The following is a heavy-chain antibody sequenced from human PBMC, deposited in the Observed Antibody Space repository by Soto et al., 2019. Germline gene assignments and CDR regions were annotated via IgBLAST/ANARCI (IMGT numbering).Heavy chain of an antibody. D-gene: IGHD2-15*01. V-gene: IGHV1-18*01. CDR1: GYTFTSYA. J-gene: IGHJ4*02. CDR3: ARDWPIVVVVAATRFDY. CDR2: ISAYNGNT. Sequence: ASVKVSFKASGYTFTSYAMHWLRQARGQGLEWMGWISAYNGNTNYAQKLQGRVTITTDTSTSTAYMELRSLRSDDTAVYYCARDWPIVVVVAATRFDYWGQGTLVTVSS.